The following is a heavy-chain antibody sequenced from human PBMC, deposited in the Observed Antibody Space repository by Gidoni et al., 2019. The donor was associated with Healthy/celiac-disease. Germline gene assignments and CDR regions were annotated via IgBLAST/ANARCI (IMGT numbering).Heavy chain of an antibody. D-gene: IGHD6-6*01. CDR2: IYYSGST. J-gene: IGHJ4*02. V-gene: IGHV4-61*01. CDR1: GGSVSSGSYY. Sequence: QVQLQESGPGLVKPSETLSLTCTVSGGSVSSGSYYWSWIRQPPGKGLEWIGYIYYSGSTNYNPSLKSRVTISVDTSKNQFSLKLSSVTAADTAVYYCARGDSSSILGGYWGQGTLVTVSS. CDR3: ARGDSSSILGGY.